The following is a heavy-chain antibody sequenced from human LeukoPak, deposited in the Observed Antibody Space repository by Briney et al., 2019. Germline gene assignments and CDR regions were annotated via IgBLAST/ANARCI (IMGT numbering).Heavy chain of an antibody. CDR1: GFVFSTYA. CDR2: ISGSGAST. J-gene: IGHJ4*02. Sequence: GGSLRLSCAAFGFVFSTYAMSWVRQAPGRGLEWVSGISGSGASTYSANSVKGRFTISRDNSKNTLDLQMNSLRAEDTAIYYCVKDRYSSAYYFENWGQGTLVTVSS. D-gene: IGHD5-18*01. CDR3: VKDRYSSAYYFEN. V-gene: IGHV3-23*01.